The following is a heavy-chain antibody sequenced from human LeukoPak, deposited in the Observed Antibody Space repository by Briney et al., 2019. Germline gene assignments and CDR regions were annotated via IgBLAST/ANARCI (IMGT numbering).Heavy chain of an antibody. D-gene: IGHD1-1*01. V-gene: IGHV1-24*01. CDR3: ATVKTAYNWNSGAFDT. J-gene: IGHJ3*02. Sequence: ASVKVSCKVSGYTLTALSIHWVRQAPGKGLEWMGGYDPQDAETIYAQKFQGRVTMTEDTSTGTAYMELSSLRSEDTTVYYCATVKTAYNWNSGAFDTWGQGTMVTVSS. CDR2: YDPQDAET. CDR1: GYTLTALS.